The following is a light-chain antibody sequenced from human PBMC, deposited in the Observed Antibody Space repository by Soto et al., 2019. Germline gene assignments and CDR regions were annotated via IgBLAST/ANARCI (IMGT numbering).Light chain of an antibody. V-gene: IGKV4-1*01. CDR3: QQFCSAPPQYI. Sequence: DIVMTQSPDSLSVSLGERATINCKYSQSGLDSSNNKNYLAWYQQKPGQPPKLLIYWASTRESGFPDRFSGRGSGKDFTLTISSLKAEDVASYDCQQFCSAPPQYIFGQGTRLEIK. CDR1: QSGLDSSNNKNY. J-gene: IGKJ2*01. CDR2: WAS.